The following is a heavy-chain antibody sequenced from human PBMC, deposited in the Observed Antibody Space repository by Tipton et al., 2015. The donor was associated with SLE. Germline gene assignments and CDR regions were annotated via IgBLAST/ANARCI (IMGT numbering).Heavy chain of an antibody. D-gene: IGHD4-11*01. J-gene: IGHJ4*02. CDR1: GGSFSDYT. Sequence: QLVQSGAEVKKPGSSVKVSCRASGGSFSDYTISWVRQAPGQGLEWMGRIILILGETDYAQKFQGRVTISADTSTSTIHMELISLTSEDTALYFCAAYINYPAYWGQGSLVTVSS. V-gene: IGHV1-69*09. CDR2: IILILGET. CDR3: AAYINYPAY.